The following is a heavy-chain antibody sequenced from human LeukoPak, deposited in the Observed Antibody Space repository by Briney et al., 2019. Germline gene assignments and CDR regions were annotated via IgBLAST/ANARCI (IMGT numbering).Heavy chain of an antibody. D-gene: IGHD2-15*01. J-gene: IGHJ3*02. Sequence: ASVKVSCKASGYTFNGYYMHWVRQAPGQGLEWMGWINPNSGGTNYAQKFQGRVTMTRDTSISTAYMELSRLRSDDTAVYYCARGHALLGAFDIWGQGTMVTVSS. CDR3: ARGHALLGAFDI. CDR2: INPNSGGT. CDR1: GYTFNGYY. V-gene: IGHV1-2*02.